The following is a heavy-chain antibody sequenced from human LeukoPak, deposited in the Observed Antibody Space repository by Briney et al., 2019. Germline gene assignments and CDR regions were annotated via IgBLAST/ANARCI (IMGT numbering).Heavy chain of an antibody. V-gene: IGHV3-64*01. CDR2: ITGDGGYT. CDR3: ARVSTNDRRNAFDI. D-gene: IGHD2-8*01. Sequence: PRGSLRLSCAASGFTLSTYVMQWVRQAAGKGLEYISAITGDGGYTYYANSVKGRFTISRDNSKKTLYLQMGSLRADDMAVYYCARVSTNDRRNAFDIWGQGTMVTVSS. CDR1: GFTLSTYV. J-gene: IGHJ3*02.